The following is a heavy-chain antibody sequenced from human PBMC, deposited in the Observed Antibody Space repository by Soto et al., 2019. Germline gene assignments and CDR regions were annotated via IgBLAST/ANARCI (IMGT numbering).Heavy chain of an antibody. CDR3: AKQQMGVIRALDY. D-gene: IGHD1-26*01. V-gene: IGHV3-23*01. CDR1: GFTFSNYA. J-gene: IGHJ4*02. CDR2: IRETGNT. Sequence: EVQILQSGGGLEQPGGSLRLSYAASGFTFSNYAMSWIRQAPGKGLEWVSTIRETGNTYYADSVRGRFATSRDNSENTLYLQMSSLRAEDTAVYYCAKQQMGVIRALDYWGQGTLVTVSS.